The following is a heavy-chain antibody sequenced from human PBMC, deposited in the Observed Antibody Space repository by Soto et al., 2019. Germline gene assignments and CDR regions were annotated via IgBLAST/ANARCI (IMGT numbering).Heavy chain of an antibody. D-gene: IGHD3-3*01. CDR2: ISSSSSYI. Sequence: GGSLRLSCAASGFTFSSYSMNWVRQAPGKGLEWVSSISSSSSYIYYADSVKGRFTISRDNAKNSLYLQMNSLRAEDTAVYYCARDFSQTGPDYDFWSGVHTPDDAFDIWGQGTMVTVSS. CDR3: ARDFSQTGPDYDFWSGVHTPDDAFDI. V-gene: IGHV3-21*01. J-gene: IGHJ3*02. CDR1: GFTFSSYS.